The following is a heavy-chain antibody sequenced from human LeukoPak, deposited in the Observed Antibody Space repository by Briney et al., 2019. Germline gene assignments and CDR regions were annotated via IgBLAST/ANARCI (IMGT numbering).Heavy chain of an antibody. V-gene: IGHV3-21*01. J-gene: IGHJ5*02. D-gene: IGHD2-8*02. CDR1: GFTLSRYI. CDR3: ASLSGVWDTGDKKWFDP. Sequence: PGGSLRLSCIASGFTLSRYIMNWVRQAPGKGVEWVASISNDSRYIYYSDSVKGRFTISRDNAENTVYLQTNSLRVEDTAMYYCASLSGVWDTGDKKWFDPWGQGTLVTVSS. CDR2: ISNDSRYI.